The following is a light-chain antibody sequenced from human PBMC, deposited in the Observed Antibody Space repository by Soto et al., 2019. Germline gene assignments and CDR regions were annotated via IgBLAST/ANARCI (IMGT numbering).Light chain of an antibody. J-gene: IGLJ3*02. Sequence: QSALTQPASVSGSPGQSITISCTGTSSGVGAYNSVSWYQQHPGIAPKLIIYEVSNRPSGVSNRSSGSKSGNTASLTISGLQAEDETDYYCSSYTSASAWVFGGGTKVTVL. CDR3: SSYTSASAWV. CDR1: SSGVGAYNS. CDR2: EVS. V-gene: IGLV2-14*01.